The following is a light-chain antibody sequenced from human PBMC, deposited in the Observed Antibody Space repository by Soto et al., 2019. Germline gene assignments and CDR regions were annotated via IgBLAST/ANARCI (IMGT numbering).Light chain of an antibody. Sequence: QSALTQPASVSGSPGQSITISCTGTSSDIGSYNYVSWYQQHPGKAPKLIIYDVNTRHSGVSNRFSGSKSGTTASLTISGLQPEAEADYYCSSFTSSSNLLFGGGTKLTVL. CDR2: DVN. CDR3: SSFTSSSNLL. V-gene: IGLV2-14*01. J-gene: IGLJ2*01. CDR1: SSDIGSYNY.